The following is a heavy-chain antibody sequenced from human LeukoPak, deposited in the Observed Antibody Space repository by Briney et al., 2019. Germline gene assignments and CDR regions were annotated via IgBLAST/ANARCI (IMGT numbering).Heavy chain of an antibody. V-gene: IGHV3-53*01. D-gene: IGHD3-10*01. Sequence: GGSLRLSCAASRFTLSSNYMSSVRQAPGKGLEWVSVIYSGVSTYYADPVKSRFTISRDNSKNTLYLQMNSLRAEDKAVYYCARGRYYGSGSYFRANYYYYMDVWGKGTTVTISS. CDR2: IYSGVST. CDR3: ARGRYYGSGSYFRANYYYYMDV. J-gene: IGHJ6*03. CDR1: RFTLSSNY.